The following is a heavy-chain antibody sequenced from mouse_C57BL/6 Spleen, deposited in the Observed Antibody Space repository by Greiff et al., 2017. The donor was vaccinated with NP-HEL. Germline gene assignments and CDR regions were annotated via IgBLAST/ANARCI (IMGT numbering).Heavy chain of an antibody. Sequence: VHLPQPGPGLVQPSQSLSITCTVSGFSLTSYGVHWVRQSPGKGLEWLGVIWSGGSTDYHAAFISRLSISKDNSKSQVFFKMNSLQADDTAIYYCAREGGLLEFAYWGQGTLVTVSA. D-gene: IGHD2-3*01. V-gene: IGHV2-2*01. CDR2: IWSGGST. J-gene: IGHJ3*01. CDR3: AREGGLLEFAY. CDR1: GFSLTSYG.